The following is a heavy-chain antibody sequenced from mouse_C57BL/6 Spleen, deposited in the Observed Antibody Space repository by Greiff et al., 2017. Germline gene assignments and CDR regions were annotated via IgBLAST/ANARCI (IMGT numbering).Heavy chain of an antibody. Sequence: QVQLKQSGAELVRPGASVTLSCKASGYTFTDYEMHWVKQTPVHGLEWIGAIDPETGGTAYNQKFKGKAILTADKSSSTAYMELRSLTSEDSAVYYCTRGITTVPFCYWGQGTTLTVSS. CDR2: IDPETGGT. J-gene: IGHJ2*01. V-gene: IGHV1-15*01. CDR3: TRGITTVPFCY. CDR1: GYTFTDYE. D-gene: IGHD1-1*01.